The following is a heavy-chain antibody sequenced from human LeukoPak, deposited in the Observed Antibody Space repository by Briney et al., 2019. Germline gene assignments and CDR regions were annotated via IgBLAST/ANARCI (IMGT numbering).Heavy chain of an antibody. V-gene: IGHV3-30*03. Sequence: GRSLRLSCVASGFIFSNYGMHWVRQAPGKGLEWVAVISYDGSNKFYADSVKGRFTISRDNSKNTLYLQMNSLRAEDTAVYYCASVYSYGWFDYWGQGTLVTVSS. CDR2: ISYDGSNK. J-gene: IGHJ5*01. CDR3: ASVYSYGWFDY. CDR1: GFIFSNYG. D-gene: IGHD5-18*01.